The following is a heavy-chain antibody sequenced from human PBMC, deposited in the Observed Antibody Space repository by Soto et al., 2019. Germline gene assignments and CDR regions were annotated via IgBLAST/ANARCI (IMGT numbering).Heavy chain of an antibody. D-gene: IGHD6-13*01. CDR2: ISYSGST. Sequence: SETLSLTCTVSAGSITSDTYYWGWIRQPPEKGLEWIASISYSGSTYYNPTLKSRLTISVDTSKNQFSLKLSSVTAADTAVYYCARHSSSWPIFDYWGQGTLVTVSS. V-gene: IGHV4-39*01. J-gene: IGHJ4*02. CDR3: ARHSSSWPIFDY. CDR1: AGSITSDTYY.